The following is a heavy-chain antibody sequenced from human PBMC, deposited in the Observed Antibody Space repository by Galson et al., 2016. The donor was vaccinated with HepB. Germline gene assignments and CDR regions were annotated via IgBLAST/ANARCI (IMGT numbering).Heavy chain of an antibody. V-gene: IGHV5-51*01. Sequence: YSFTTYWIGWVRQMPGKGLEWMGVISPDNSDTRYNPSFEGQVTISADRSIRTVYLQWRSLKASDTAMYYCARGDGEGHCYSSTCQMFFDFWGHGTPVTVSS. D-gene: IGHD2-2*01. CDR2: ISPDNSDT. CDR3: ARGDGEGHCYSSTCQMFFDF. J-gene: IGHJ4*01. CDR1: YSFTTYW.